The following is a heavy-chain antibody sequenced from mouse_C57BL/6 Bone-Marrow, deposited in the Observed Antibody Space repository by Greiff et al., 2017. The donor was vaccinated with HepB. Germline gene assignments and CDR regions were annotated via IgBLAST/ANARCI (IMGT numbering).Heavy chain of an antibody. CDR2: INPNNGGT. V-gene: IGHV1-26*01. J-gene: IGHJ3*01. Sequence: EVQLQQSGPELVKPGASVKISCKASGYTFTDYYMNWVKQSHGKSLEWIGDINPNNGGTSYNQKFKGKATLTVDKSSSTAYMELLSLTSEDSAVYYCARSHIYYDYDGFAYWGQGTLVTVSA. D-gene: IGHD2-4*01. CDR3: ARSHIYYDYDGFAY. CDR1: GYTFTDYY.